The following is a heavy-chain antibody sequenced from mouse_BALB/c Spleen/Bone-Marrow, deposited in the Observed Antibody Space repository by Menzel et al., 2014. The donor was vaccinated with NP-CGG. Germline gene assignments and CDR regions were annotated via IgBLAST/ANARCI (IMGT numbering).Heavy chain of an antibody. CDR1: GFTFSSYG. CDR2: INSNGGST. CDR3: GRDYYGSSDY. J-gene: IGHJ2*01. V-gene: IGHV5-6-3*01. D-gene: IGHD1-1*01. Sequence: EVKLMESGGGLVQPGGSLKLSCAASGFTFSSYGMSWVRQTPDKRLELVATINSNGGSTYYPDSVKSRFTISRDNAKNSLYLQMSSLKSEDTAVYYSGRDYYGSSDYWGQGTTLTVSS.